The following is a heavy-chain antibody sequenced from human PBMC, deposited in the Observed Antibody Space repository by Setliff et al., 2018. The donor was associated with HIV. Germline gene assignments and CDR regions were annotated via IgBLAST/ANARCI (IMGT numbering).Heavy chain of an antibody. CDR2: VSSDGSSK. CDR3: HSGYDTEEQSYFDY. CDR1: GFTFDTYW. Sequence: ETLSLSCAASGFTFDTYWMHWVRQAPGKGLVWVSRVSSDGSSKTYADSVKDRFTISRDNAKNTLYLQMNSLRAEDTGVYYCHSGYDTEEQSYFDYWGQGTLVTVSS. J-gene: IGHJ4*02. D-gene: IGHD5-12*01. V-gene: IGHV3-74*01.